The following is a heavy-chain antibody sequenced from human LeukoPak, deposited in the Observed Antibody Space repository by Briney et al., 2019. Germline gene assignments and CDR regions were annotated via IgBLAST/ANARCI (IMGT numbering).Heavy chain of an antibody. CDR2: FDPEDGET. D-gene: IGHD6-6*01. V-gene: IGHV1-24*01. CDR1: GYTLTELS. Sequence: ASVKVSCKVSGYTLTELSMHWVRQAPGKGLVWMGGFDPEDGETIYAQKFQGRVTMTEDTSTDTAYMELSSLRSEDTAVYYCATDQRGYSSSSEYFQHWGQGTLVTVSS. CDR3: ATDQRGYSSSSEYFQH. J-gene: IGHJ1*01.